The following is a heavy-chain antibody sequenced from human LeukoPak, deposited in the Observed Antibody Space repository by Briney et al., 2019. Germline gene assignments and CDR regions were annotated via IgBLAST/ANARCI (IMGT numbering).Heavy chain of an antibody. Sequence: GGSLRLSCAASGFTVSSDYMSWVRQAPGKGLEWVSVIYSGGSTYYADSVKGRFTISRDNSKNTLYLQMNSLRAEDTAVYYCARETTYEGLVYWGQGTLVTVSS. V-gene: IGHV3-66*01. D-gene: IGHD4-17*01. CDR3: ARETTYEGLVY. CDR2: IYSGGST. J-gene: IGHJ4*02. CDR1: GFTVSSDY.